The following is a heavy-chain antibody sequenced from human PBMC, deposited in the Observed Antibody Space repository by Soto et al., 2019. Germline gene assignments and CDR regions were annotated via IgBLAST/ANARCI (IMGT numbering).Heavy chain of an antibody. J-gene: IGHJ4*02. CDR1: GSSNIRDGYY. Sequence: TLSLTCTVSGSSNIRDGYYWSWIRQHPGKGLEWIAYISYSGSSYSNPSLKSRVTISADTSKNQFSLRLTSVTAADTAVYFCARATPAGSADFWGQGTLVTVSS. CDR2: ISYSGSS. V-gene: IGHV4-31*03. D-gene: IGHD2-2*01. CDR3: ARATPAGSADF.